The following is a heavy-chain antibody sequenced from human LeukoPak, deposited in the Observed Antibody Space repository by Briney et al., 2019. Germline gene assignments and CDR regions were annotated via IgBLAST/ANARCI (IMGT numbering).Heavy chain of an antibody. D-gene: IGHD5-12*01. J-gene: IGHJ4*02. CDR2: ISPGGGPT. V-gene: IGHV3-23*01. CDR3: AKDGAWLRFDD. Sequence: GGTLRLSCAGSGFPFSSPGMNWVRQAPGKGLEWVSGISPGGGPTYYADSVRGRFTISRDDSKNTLYLQMKNLRAEDTAVYYCAKDGAWLRFDDWGQGILITVSS. CDR1: GFPFSSPG.